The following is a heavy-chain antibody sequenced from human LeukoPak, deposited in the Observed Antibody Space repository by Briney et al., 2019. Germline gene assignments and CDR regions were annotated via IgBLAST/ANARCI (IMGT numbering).Heavy chain of an antibody. CDR2: INTDGTNT. Sequence: GGSLRLSCAASGFTFSSHWMHWVRQAPGKGLVWVSRINTDGTNTTYADSVKGRFTISRDNSKNTLYLQMNSLRAEDTAVYYCAKLSGSYHSAAFDIWGQGTMVTVSS. D-gene: IGHD1-26*01. CDR3: AKLSGSYHSAAFDI. CDR1: GFTFSSHW. V-gene: IGHV3-74*01. J-gene: IGHJ3*02.